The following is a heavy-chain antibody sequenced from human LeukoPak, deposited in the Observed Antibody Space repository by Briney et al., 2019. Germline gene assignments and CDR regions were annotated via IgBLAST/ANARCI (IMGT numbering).Heavy chain of an antibody. V-gene: IGHV4-59*08. CDR3: ARLPGIAAAHLLYYGMDV. D-gene: IGHD6-13*01. J-gene: IGHJ6*02. Sequence: SETLSLTCTVSGGSISSHYWSWIRQPPGKGLEWIGYIYYSGSTNYNPSLKSRVTISVDTSKNQFSLKLSSVTAADTAVYYCARLPGIAAAHLLYYGMDVWGQGTTVTVSS. CDR2: IYYSGST. CDR1: GGSISSHY.